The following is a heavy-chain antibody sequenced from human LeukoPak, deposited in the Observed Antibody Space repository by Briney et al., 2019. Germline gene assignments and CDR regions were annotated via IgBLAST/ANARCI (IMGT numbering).Heavy chain of an antibody. V-gene: IGHV3-43*02. CDR2: INSDGGNT. CDR3: ATWAFYNGLDV. CDR1: GFAFHAFD. J-gene: IGHJ6*01. D-gene: IGHD1-26*01. Sequence: GGSLRLSCAASGFAFHAFDMYWVRQAPGKGLEWVSRINSDGGNTYYTYSVRGRFTTSRDNSKNSLYLQMNSLRTDEAALYYCATWAFYNGLDVWGQGWTVSVYS.